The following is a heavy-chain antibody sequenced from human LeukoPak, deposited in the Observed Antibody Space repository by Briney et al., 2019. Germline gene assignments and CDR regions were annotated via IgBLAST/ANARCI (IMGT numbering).Heavy chain of an antibody. Sequence: GGSLRLSCAASGFTFSSYDMHWVRQATGKGLEWVSAIGGAGDTYYPGSVKGRFTISRENAKNTLYLQMNSLRAEDTAVYYCAKGMGYYGSGSYTLDYWGQGTLVTVSS. D-gene: IGHD3-10*01. CDR2: IGGAGDT. CDR1: GFTFSSYD. V-gene: IGHV3-13*01. J-gene: IGHJ4*02. CDR3: AKGMGYYGSGSYTLDY.